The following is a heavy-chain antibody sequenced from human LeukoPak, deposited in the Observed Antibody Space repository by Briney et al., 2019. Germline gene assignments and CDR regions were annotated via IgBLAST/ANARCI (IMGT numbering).Heavy chain of an antibody. D-gene: IGHD6-19*01. CDR2: IYSGGST. V-gene: IGHV3-53*01. CDR3: ARYTHSSGFDY. CDR1: GLVVSSNY. J-gene: IGHJ4*02. Sequence: GGSLRLSCAASGLVVSSNYMSWVRQAPGKGLEWVSVIYSGGSTYYADSVKGRFTISRDNSKNTLYLQMNSLRAEDTAVYYCARYTHSSGFDYWGQGTLVTVSS.